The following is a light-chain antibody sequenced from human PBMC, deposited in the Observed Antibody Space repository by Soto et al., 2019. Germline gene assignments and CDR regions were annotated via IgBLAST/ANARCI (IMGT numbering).Light chain of an antibody. Sequence: QSVLTQPPSASGTPGQTVTISCSGSNSNIGGNTVNWYQQISGTAPNLLIHRDNQRPSGVPDRFSGSQSGTSASLAIGGLQSEDEAHYYCATWDDSLKGVVFGGGTKLTVL. V-gene: IGLV1-44*01. CDR3: ATWDDSLKGVV. CDR1: NSNIGGNT. CDR2: RDN. J-gene: IGLJ2*01.